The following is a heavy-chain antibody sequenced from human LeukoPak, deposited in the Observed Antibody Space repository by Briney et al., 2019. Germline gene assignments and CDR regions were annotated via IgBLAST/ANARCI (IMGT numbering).Heavy chain of an antibody. CDR3: ARDNSVRDEAGWFNP. J-gene: IGHJ5*02. Sequence: GASVKVSCKAFGYTFTSNYMHWVRQAPGQGPEWMGVTSLSGGSTTYAQKFQGRVTMTRDMSKSTDYMELSSLRAEDTAVYYCARDNSVRDEAGWFNPWGQGTLVTLSS. CDR2: TSLSGGST. CDR1: GYTFTSNY. D-gene: IGHD5-24*01. V-gene: IGHV1-46*01.